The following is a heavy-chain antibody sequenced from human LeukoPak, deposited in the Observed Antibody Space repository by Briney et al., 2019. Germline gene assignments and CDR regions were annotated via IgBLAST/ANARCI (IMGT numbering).Heavy chain of an antibody. Sequence: ASVKVSCKASGYTFTGYYMHWVRQAPGQGLEWMGWINPNSGGTNYAQKLQGRVTMTTDTSTSTAYMELRSLRSDDTAVYYCARAVGGSGDFDYWGQGTLVTVSS. CDR2: INPNSGGT. D-gene: IGHD3-16*01. CDR3: ARAVGGSGDFDY. V-gene: IGHV1-2*02. CDR1: GYTFTGYY. J-gene: IGHJ4*02.